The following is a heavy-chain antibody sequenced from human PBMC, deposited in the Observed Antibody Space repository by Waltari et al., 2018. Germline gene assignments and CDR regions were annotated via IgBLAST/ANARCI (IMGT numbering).Heavy chain of an antibody. V-gene: IGHV1-69*05. Sequence: QVQLVQSGAEVKKPGSSVKVSCKASGGTFSSYAISWVRQAPGQGLEWMGGIIPIFGTANYAQKFQGRVTITTDESTSTAYMELSSLRSEDTAVYYCARDRGYSGSYYHVRYFDYWGQEPWSPSPQ. D-gene: IGHD1-26*01. J-gene: IGHJ4*01. CDR2: IIPIFGTA. CDR1: GGTFSSYA. CDR3: ARDRGYSGSYYHVRYFDY.